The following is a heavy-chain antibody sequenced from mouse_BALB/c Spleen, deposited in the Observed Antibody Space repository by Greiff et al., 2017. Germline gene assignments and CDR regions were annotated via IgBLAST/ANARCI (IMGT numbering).Heavy chain of an antibody. J-gene: IGHJ3*01. D-gene: IGHD2-4*01. CDR3: ARWGYYDYDGFAY. CDR2: ISSGSSTI. Sequence: EVMLVESGGGLVQPGGSRKLSCAASGFTFSSFGMHWVRQAPEKGLEWVAYISSGSSTIYYADTVKGRFTISRDNPKNTLFLQMTSLRSEDTAMYDCARWGYYDYDGFAYWGQGTLVTVSA. V-gene: IGHV5-17*02. CDR1: GFTFSSFG.